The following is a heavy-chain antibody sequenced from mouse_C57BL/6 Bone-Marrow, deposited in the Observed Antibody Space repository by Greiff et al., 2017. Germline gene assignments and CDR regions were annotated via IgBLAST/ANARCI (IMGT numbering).Heavy chain of an antibody. D-gene: IGHD1-1*01. CDR2: INSDGGST. CDR1: EYEFPSHD. Sequence: EVKVEESGGGLVQPGESLKLSCESNEYEFPSHDMSWVRKTPEKRLELVAAINSDGGSTYYPDTMERRFIISRDNTKKTLYLQMSSLRSEDTALYYCAIWSTEGYYAMDYWGQGTSVTVSS. J-gene: IGHJ4*01. CDR3: AIWSTEGYYAMDY. V-gene: IGHV5-2*03.